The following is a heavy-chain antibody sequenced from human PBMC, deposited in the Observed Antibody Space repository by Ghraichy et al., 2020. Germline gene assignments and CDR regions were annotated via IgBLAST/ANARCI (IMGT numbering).Heavy chain of an antibody. V-gene: IGHV4-34*01. CDR3: ARTGFKVGGQQPVWDYYYYMDV. CDR1: GGSFSGYY. D-gene: IGHD6-13*01. Sequence: PETLSLTCAVYGGSFSGYYWSWIRQPPGKGLEWIGEINHSGSTNYNPSLKSRVTISVDTSKNQFSLKLSSVTAADTAVYYCARTGFKVGGQQPVWDYYYYMDVWGKGTTVTVPS. J-gene: IGHJ6*03. CDR2: INHSGST.